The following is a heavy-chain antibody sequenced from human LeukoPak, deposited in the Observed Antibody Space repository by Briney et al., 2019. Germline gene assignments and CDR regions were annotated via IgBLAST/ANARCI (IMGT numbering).Heavy chain of an antibody. D-gene: IGHD3-9*01. Sequence: SETLSLTCAVSGYSISSGYYWGWIRQPPGKGLEWIGSIYHSGSTYYNPSLKSRVTISVDTSKNQFSLKLSSVTAADTAVYYCARGYLDWLNWFDPWGQGTLVTVSS. V-gene: IGHV4-38-2*01. CDR3: ARGYLDWLNWFDP. CDR1: GYSISSGYY. J-gene: IGHJ5*02. CDR2: IYHSGST.